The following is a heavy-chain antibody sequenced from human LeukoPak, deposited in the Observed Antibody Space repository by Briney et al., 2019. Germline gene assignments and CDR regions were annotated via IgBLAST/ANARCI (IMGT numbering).Heavy chain of an antibody. V-gene: IGHV1-69*13. Sequence: ASVNVSCKASGGTFSSYAISWVRQAPGQGLEWMGGIIPIFGTANYAQKFQGRVTITADESTSTAYMELSSLRSEDTAVYYCARAAQDSGSLPFDYWGQGTLVTVSS. CDR1: GGTFSSYA. D-gene: IGHD1-26*01. CDR2: IIPIFGTA. J-gene: IGHJ4*02. CDR3: ARAAQDSGSLPFDY.